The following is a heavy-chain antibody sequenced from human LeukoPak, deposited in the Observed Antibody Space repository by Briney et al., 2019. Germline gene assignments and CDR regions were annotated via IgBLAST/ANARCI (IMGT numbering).Heavy chain of an antibody. V-gene: IGHV3-23*01. CDR1: GFTFSSYA. CDR3: AKGPSSSPEWLLYFDFDY. D-gene: IGHD3-3*01. CDR2: ISGSGGST. J-gene: IGHJ4*02. Sequence: GGSLRLSCAASGFTFSSYAMSWVRQAPGKGLEWVSAISGSGGSTYYADSVKGRFTISRDNSKNTLYLQMNSLRAEDTAVYYCAKGPSSSPEWLLYFDFDYWGQGTLVTVSS.